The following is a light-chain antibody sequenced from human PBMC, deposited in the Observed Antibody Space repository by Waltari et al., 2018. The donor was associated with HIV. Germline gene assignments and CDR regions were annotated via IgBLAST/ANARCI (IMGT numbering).Light chain of an antibody. CDR2: EVS. CDR3: SSYTSSSTLAV. Sequence: QSALTRPASVSGSPGQSLTLSCTGTSSDVGGYHYVSWYQHHPGKAPKLLIYEVSNRPSGVSNRFSGSKSGNTASLIISGLQAEDEADYYCSSYTSSSTLAVFGGGTKLTVL. J-gene: IGLJ2*01. CDR1: SSDVGGYHY. V-gene: IGLV2-14*01.